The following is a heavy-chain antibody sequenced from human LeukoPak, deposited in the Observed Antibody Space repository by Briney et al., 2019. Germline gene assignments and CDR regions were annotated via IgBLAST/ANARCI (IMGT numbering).Heavy chain of an antibody. J-gene: IGHJ4*02. D-gene: IGHD6-13*01. CDR1: GFTFSDCG. CDR3: AKGPATSGHFFDY. Sequence: GGSLRLSCAAPGFTFSDCGMHWVRQAPGKGLEWLAVIWFDGSNEEYADSVKGRFTISRDNSKNTLYLQMNSLRADDTAMYYCAKGPATSGHFFDYWGQGTLVTVSS. CDR2: IWFDGSNE. V-gene: IGHV3-33*06.